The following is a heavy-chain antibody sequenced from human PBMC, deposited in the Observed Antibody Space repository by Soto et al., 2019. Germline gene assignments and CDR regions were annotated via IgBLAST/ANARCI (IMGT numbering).Heavy chain of an antibody. CDR3: VRHTCPVDCYSLGY. Sequence: GGSLRLSCAASGFTFSSYWMSWVRQAPGKGLEWVAVIWYDGSNKYYVDSVKGRFTISRDNSKNTLYLQMNSLRAEDTAVYYCVRHTCPVDCYSLGYWGLGTLVTVSS. D-gene: IGHD2-21*02. CDR2: IWYDGSNK. J-gene: IGHJ4*02. V-gene: IGHV3-33*08. CDR1: GFTFSSYW.